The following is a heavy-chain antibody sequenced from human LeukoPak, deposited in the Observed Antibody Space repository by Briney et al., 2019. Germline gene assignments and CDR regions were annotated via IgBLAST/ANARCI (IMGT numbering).Heavy chain of an antibody. V-gene: IGHV1-69*01. D-gene: IGHD4-17*01. J-gene: IGHJ4*02. CDR3: ARSGDYDATYYFDY. CDR1: GGTFSSYA. Sequence: ASVKVSCKASGGTFSSYAISWVRQAPGQGLEWVGGIIPIFGTANYAQKFQGRVTITADESTSTAYMELSSLRSEDTAVYHCARSGDYDATYYFDYWGQGTLVTVSS. CDR2: IIPIFGTA.